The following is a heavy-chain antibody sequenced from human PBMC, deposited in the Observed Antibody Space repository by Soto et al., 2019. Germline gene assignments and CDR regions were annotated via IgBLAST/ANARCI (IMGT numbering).Heavy chain of an antibody. Sequence: QVQLVESGGGVVQPGRSLRLSCAASGFTFSNYGMHWVRQAPGKGLEWVAFISYDGSNKYYVDSVKGRFTFSRDNSKKTLDLQMNSLRAEDTAVYYCAKDDYGMDVWGQGTTVTVSS. V-gene: IGHV3-30*18. CDR2: ISYDGSNK. CDR3: AKDDYGMDV. CDR1: GFTFSNYG. J-gene: IGHJ6*02.